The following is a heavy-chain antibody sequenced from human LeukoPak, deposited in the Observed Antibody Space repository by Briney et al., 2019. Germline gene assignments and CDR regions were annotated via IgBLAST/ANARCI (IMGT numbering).Heavy chain of an antibody. D-gene: IGHD3-3*01. CDR3: ARREASGSGYYGFDY. J-gene: IGHJ4*02. CDR2: IYHSGST. V-gene: IGHV4-39*07. Sequence: PSETLSLTCTVSGGSISSSSYYWGWIRQPPGKGLEWIGSIYHSGSTYCNPSLKSRVTISVDTSKNQFSLKLSSVTAADTAVYYCARREASGSGYYGFDYWGQGTLVTVSS. CDR1: GGSISSSSYY.